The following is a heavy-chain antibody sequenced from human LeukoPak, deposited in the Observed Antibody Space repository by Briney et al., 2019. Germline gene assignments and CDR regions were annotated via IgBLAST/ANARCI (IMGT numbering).Heavy chain of an antibody. CDR3: TRHEIAAAGKPNYYYYYMDV. CDR1: GFTFSGSA. D-gene: IGHD6-13*01. J-gene: IGHJ6*03. V-gene: IGHV3-73*01. Sequence: GGSLRLSCAASGFTFSGSAMHWVRQASGKGLEWVGRIRSKANSYATAYAASVKGRFTISRDDSKNTAYLQMNSLKTEDTAVYYCTRHEIAAAGKPNYYYYYMDVWGEGTTVTVSS. CDR2: IRSKANSYAT.